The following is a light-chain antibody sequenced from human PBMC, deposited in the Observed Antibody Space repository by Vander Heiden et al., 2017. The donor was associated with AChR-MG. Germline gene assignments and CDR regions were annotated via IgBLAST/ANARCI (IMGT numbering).Light chain of an antibody. V-gene: IGKV3-20*01. CDR3: QQYTSSPWT. CDR2: GAS. CDR1: QRISSSY. J-gene: IGKJ1*01. Sequence: EIVLPQSLGTLSLSPGERATLSCRASQRISSSYFAWYQQKPGQAPRLLIYGASSRATAIPDRFSGSGSGTDFALTISSLEPEDSAVYFCQQYTSSPWTFGQGTKVEIK.